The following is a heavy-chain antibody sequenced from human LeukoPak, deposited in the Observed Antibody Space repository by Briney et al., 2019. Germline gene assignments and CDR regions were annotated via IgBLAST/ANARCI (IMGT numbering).Heavy chain of an antibody. Sequence: GGSLRLSCVDSGFLISNDVMTWVRQAPGKGLERVSAIGADGHSTDYANSVKGRFTISRDNSKNTLYLQMNSLSAEDTALYYCARRVGGTPDYWGRGTLVTVSS. D-gene: IGHD1-26*01. CDR3: ARRVGGTPDY. J-gene: IGHJ4*02. CDR2: IGADGHST. V-gene: IGHV3-23*01. CDR1: GFLISNDV.